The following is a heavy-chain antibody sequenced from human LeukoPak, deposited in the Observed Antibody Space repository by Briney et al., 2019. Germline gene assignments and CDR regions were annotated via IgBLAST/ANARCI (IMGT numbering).Heavy chain of an antibody. D-gene: IGHD2-21*01. V-gene: IGHV1-2*02. CDR2: INPNTGGT. CDR3: ARDLEDCSGGDCYWFDP. J-gene: IGHJ5*02. Sequence: ASVKVSCKASGYTFIDYYIHWVRQAPGQGLEWMGWINPNTGGTNYARKVQGRVTMTRDTSISTVYMELSRLRSDDTAVYYCARDLEDCSGGDCYWFDPWGQGTLVTVSS. CDR1: GYTFIDYY.